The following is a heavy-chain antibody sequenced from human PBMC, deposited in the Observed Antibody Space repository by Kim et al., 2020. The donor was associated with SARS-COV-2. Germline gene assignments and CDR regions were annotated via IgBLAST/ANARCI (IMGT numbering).Heavy chain of an antibody. V-gene: IGHV4-59*11. CDR3: ARDRANILDV. J-gene: IGHJ6*02. Sequence: SETLSLTCTVSGGSISSQYWSWIRQPPGKGLEWIGHLYYSGSTNYNPSLKSRVTISVDTSKTQFSLKLSSVTAADTAVYYCARDRANILDVWGQGTTVTAPS. D-gene: IGHD3-9*01. CDR1: GGSISSQY. CDR2: LYYSGST.